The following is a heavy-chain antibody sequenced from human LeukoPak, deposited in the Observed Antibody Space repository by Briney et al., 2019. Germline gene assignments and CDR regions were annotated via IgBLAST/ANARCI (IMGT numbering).Heavy chain of an antibody. Sequence: PGGSLRLSCVVSGFTFSNYVMAWVRQAPGEGLEWVSTISGSYNTFYADSVKGRFTISRDNAKNSLYLQMNSLRAEDTAVYYCARDRNGYYSFDYWGQGTLVTVSS. CDR3: ARDRNGYYSFDY. J-gene: IGHJ4*02. D-gene: IGHD3-22*01. CDR2: ISGSYNT. V-gene: IGHV3-69-1*01. CDR1: GFTFSNYV.